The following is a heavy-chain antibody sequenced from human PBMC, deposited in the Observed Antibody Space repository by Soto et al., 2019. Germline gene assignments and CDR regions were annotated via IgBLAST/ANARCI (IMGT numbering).Heavy chain of an antibody. J-gene: IGHJ4*02. D-gene: IGHD3-22*01. CDR2: IYYSGTT. Sequence: SETLSLTCTVSGGSISTSSYYWGWIRQPPGKGLEWIGSIYYSGTTYYNPSLKSRVTLSVDTSENQFSLKLSSVTAADTAVYYCARLYEAFDYWGQGTLVTVSS. CDR3: ARLYEAFDY. V-gene: IGHV4-39*01. CDR1: GGSISTSSYY.